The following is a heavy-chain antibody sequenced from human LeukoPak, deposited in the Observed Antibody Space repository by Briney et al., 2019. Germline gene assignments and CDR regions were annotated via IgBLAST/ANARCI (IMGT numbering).Heavy chain of an antibody. Sequence: ASVKVSCKVSGYTLTELSMHWVRQAPGKGLEWMGGFDPEDGESIYAQKFQGRVTMTEDTSTDTAYMELSSLRSEDTAVYYCATENPLSGSSYFDYWGQGTLVTVSS. CDR2: FDPEDGES. J-gene: IGHJ4*02. CDR1: GYTLTELS. CDR3: ATENPLSGSSYFDY. D-gene: IGHD1-26*01. V-gene: IGHV1-24*01.